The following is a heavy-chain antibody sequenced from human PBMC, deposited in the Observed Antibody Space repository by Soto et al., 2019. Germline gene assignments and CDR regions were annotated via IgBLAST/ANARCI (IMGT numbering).Heavy chain of an antibody. CDR3: AVVVATTPSQSGAFDI. J-gene: IGHJ3*02. CDR1: GFTFSSYS. D-gene: IGHD2-15*01. CDR2: ISSSSSTI. Sequence: VGALRLSCAASGFTFSSYSMNWGRQAPGKGLEWVSYISSSSSTIYYADSVKGRFTISRDNAKNSLYLQMNSLRAEDTAVYYCAVVVATTPSQSGAFDIRGQGTMVTVSS. V-gene: IGHV3-48*01.